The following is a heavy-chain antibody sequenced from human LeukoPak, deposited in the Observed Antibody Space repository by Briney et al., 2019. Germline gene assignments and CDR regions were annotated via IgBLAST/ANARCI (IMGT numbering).Heavy chain of an antibody. CDR3: AREPFWSGYFSNLHFDY. J-gene: IGHJ4*02. CDR2: ISSSSKYI. Sequence: GGSLRLSCAASKFTFSSYNMNWVRQAPGKGLEWVSSISSSSKYIYYADSVKGRFTISRDNAKNSLYLQMNSLRAEDTAVYYCAREPFWSGYFSNLHFDYWGRGTLVTVSS. V-gene: IGHV3-21*01. CDR1: KFTFSSYN. D-gene: IGHD3-3*01.